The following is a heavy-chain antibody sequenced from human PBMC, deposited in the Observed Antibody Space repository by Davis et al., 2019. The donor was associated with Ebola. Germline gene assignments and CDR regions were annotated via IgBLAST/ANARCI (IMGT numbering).Heavy chain of an antibody. V-gene: IGHV4-59*08. CDR3: ARLRGYWDFDL. D-gene: IGHD3-16*01. Sequence: PSETLSLTCTVSGGSISSYYWSWHRQTPGKGLEWNGYIYYSWRTNYNPSLKGRVTRSVDTSKNQFSLKLSSVTAADTAVYYCARLRGYWDFDLWGRGTLVTVSS. CDR1: GGSISSYY. J-gene: IGHJ2*01. CDR2: IYYSWRT.